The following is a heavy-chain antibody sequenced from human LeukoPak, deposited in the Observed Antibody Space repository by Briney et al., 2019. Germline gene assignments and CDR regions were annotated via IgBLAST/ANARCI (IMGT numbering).Heavy chain of an antibody. V-gene: IGHV1-2*06. Sequence: ASVKVSCKASGYTFTGYYMHWLRQAPGQGLEWMGRINPNSGDTKFTQKFQGRVTMSRDTSLSTAYMELSRLTSDDTAVYFCATHINWNYAGILDYWGQGALVTVSS. CDR3: ATHINWNYAGILDY. D-gene: IGHD1-7*01. CDR2: INPNSGDT. J-gene: IGHJ4*02. CDR1: GYTFTGYY.